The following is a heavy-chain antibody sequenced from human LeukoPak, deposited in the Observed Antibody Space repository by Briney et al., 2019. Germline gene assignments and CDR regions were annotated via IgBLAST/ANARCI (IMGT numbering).Heavy chain of an antibody. V-gene: IGHV4-59*01. Sequence: SETLSLTCTVSGDSISNNYWSWIRQPPGKGLEWIAYIYYNGGTNYSPSLKSRVTILVDTSKNQFSLNVRSVTSADTAVYYCARGSGPHDGSGYSFGHWGQGTLVTVSS. CDR1: GDSISNNY. J-gene: IGHJ4*02. CDR3: ARGSGPHDGSGYSFGH. CDR2: IYYNGGT. D-gene: IGHD3-22*01.